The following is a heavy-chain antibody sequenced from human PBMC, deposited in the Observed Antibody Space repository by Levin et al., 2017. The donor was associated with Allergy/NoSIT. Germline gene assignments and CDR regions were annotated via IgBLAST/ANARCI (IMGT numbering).Heavy chain of an antibody. CDR2: IKSSADHGTT. CDR1: GFNFTDDW. V-gene: IGHV3-15*01. Sequence: GGSLRLSCEGSGFNFTDDWVSWVRQTPGKGLEWVGRIKSSADHGTTDYGASVKGRFIISIDDSKNTLYLEMSNLETEDAGISSCTTDPRVPGFYFRSGRAYHWGQGIPVTVSS. D-gene: IGHD3-10*01. J-gene: IGHJ5*02. CDR3: TTDPRVPGFYFRSGRAYH.